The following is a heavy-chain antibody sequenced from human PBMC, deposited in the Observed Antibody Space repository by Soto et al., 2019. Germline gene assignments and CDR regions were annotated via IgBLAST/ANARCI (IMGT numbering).Heavy chain of an antibody. J-gene: IGHJ5*02. Sequence: SETLSLTCTVSGGSVSSGSYYWSWIRQPPGKGLEWIGYIYYSGSTNYNPSLKSRVTISVDTSKNQFSLKLSSVTAADTAVYYCAIFLVGASRGGCFDPWGQGTLVTVSS. V-gene: IGHV4-61*01. CDR2: IYYSGST. CDR1: GGSVSSGSYY. CDR3: AIFLVGASRGGCFDP. D-gene: IGHD1-26*01.